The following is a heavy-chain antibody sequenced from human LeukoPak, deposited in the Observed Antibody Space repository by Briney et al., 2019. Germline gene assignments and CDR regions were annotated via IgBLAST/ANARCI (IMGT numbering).Heavy chain of an antibody. D-gene: IGHD3-3*01. CDR3: TSWAGEVKNGLWSGPFDY. J-gene: IGHJ4*02. CDR1: GYTFTTHY. Sequence: ASVKVSCKASGYTFTTHYFHWGRQAPGQGLEWMGIIDPNGGSTKYAQKFQGRVAMTSDTSTSTVYMDLSSLRSEDTAVYYCTSWAGEVKNGLWSGPFDYWGQGALVTVSS. CDR2: IDPNGGST. V-gene: IGHV1-46*01.